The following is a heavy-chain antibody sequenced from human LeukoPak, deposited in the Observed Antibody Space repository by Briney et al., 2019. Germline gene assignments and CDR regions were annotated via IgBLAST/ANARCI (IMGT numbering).Heavy chain of an antibody. V-gene: IGHV1-46*01. CDR1: GYTFTRYY. CDR2: INPSGGST. D-gene: IGHD3-22*01. Sequence: AASVKVSCKASGYTFTRYYVHWVRQAPGQGLEWMGRINPSGGSTSYAQKFQGRVTMTRDTSTSTGYMELSSLRSEDTAVYYCARGQITMIVGEFDPWGQGTLVTVSS. J-gene: IGHJ5*02. CDR3: ARGQITMIVGEFDP.